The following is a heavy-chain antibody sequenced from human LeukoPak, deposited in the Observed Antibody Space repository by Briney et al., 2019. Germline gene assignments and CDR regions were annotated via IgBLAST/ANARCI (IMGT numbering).Heavy chain of an antibody. V-gene: IGHV3-23*01. CDR2: ICGSGGDT. D-gene: IGHD1-26*01. J-gene: IGHJ6*02. CDR1: GFTFSSSA. Sequence: PGGSLRLSCVASGFTFSSSAMNWVRQAPGEGLQWVSAICGSGGDTYYADSVKGRFTISRDNSKNTLYLQMNSLRAEDTAVYYCARGSWGQRQSSPATSRPSYYYYGMDVWGQGTTVTVSS. CDR3: ARGSWGQRQSSPATSRPSYYYYGMDV.